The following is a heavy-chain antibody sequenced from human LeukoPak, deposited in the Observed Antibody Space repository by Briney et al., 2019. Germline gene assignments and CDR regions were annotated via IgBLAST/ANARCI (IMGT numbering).Heavy chain of an antibody. CDR3: ARDGDGYTDY. CDR2: IYYSGST. J-gene: IGHJ4*02. D-gene: IGHD5-24*01. CDR1: GGSIRSSSYY. V-gene: IGHV4-39*07. Sequence: SETLSLTCSVSGGSIRSSSYYWGWIRQPPGKGLEWIGSIYYSGSTYYNPSLKSRVTISIDTSKNQFSLELSSVTAADTAVYYCARDGDGYTDYWGQGTLVTVSS.